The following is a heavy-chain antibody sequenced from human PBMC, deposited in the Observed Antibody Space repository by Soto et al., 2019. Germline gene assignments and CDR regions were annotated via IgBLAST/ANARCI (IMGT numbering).Heavy chain of an antibody. CDR2: IIPIFGTA. J-gene: IGHJ4*02. Sequence: QVQLVQSGAEVKKPGSSVKVSCKASGGTFSSYAISWVRQAPGQGLEWMGGIIPIFGTANYAQKFQGRVTIAADESTSTAYMELSTLRSEDTAVYYWARARDYYGSGSRSPVYWCQGTLVTVSS. V-gene: IGHV1-69*01. CDR1: GGTFSSYA. CDR3: ARARDYYGSGSRSPVY. D-gene: IGHD3-10*01.